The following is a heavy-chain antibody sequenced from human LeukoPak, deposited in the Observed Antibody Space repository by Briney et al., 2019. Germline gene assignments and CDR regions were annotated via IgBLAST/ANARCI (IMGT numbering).Heavy chain of an antibody. Sequence: SETLSLTCAVYGGSFSGYYWSWIRQHPGKGLEWIGYIYYSGSTYYNPSLKSRVTISVDTSKNQFSLKLSSVTAADTAVYYCAREIIAARPSWFDPWGQGTLVTVSS. CDR3: AREIIAARPSWFDP. J-gene: IGHJ5*02. V-gene: IGHV4-31*11. D-gene: IGHD6-6*01. CDR1: GGSFSGYY. CDR2: IYYSGST.